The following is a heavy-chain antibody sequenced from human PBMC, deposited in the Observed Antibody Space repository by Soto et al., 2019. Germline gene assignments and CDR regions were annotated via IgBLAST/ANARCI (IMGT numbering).Heavy chain of an antibody. D-gene: IGHD2-21*02. Sequence: PGGSLRLSCAASGFTFSSYEMNWVRQAPGKGLEWVSYISSSGSVIYYADSVKGRFTISRDSAKNSLYLQMNSLRAEDTAVYYCERGGEYGGDSDYFDYWGQGTLVTVYS. V-gene: IGHV3-48*03. CDR2: ISSSGSVI. J-gene: IGHJ4*02. CDR1: GFTFSSYE. CDR3: ERGGEYGGDSDYFDY.